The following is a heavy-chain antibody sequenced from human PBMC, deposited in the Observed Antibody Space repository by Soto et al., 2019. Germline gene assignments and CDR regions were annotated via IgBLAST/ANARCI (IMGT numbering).Heavy chain of an antibody. CDR2: ISAYNGNT. V-gene: IGHV1-18*01. J-gene: IGHJ3*02. CDR1: GYTFTSYG. Sequence: ASVKVSCKASGYTFTSYGISWVGQAPGQGLEWMGWISAYNGNTNYAQKLQGRVTMTTDTSTSTAYMELRSLRSDDTAVYYCARVRAWFGELDAFDIWGQGTMVTVS. D-gene: IGHD3-10*01. CDR3: ARVRAWFGELDAFDI.